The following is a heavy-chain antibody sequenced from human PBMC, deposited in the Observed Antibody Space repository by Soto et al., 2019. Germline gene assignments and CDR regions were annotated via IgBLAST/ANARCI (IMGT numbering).Heavy chain of an antibody. Sequence: EVQLVESGGGLVQLGGSLRLSCAASGFTFSVYWMHWVRQAPGKGLVWVSRIDSDGSTTSYADSVKGRFTISRDNAKSRLYLQMNSLRAEDTAVYYCARPGYSNYGPGVDVWGQGTTVTVSS. CDR2: IDSDGSTT. D-gene: IGHD4-4*01. V-gene: IGHV3-74*01. J-gene: IGHJ6*02. CDR3: ARPGYSNYGPGVDV. CDR1: GFTFSVYW.